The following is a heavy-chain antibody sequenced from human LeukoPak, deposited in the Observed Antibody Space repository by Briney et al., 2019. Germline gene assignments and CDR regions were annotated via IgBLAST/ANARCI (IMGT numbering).Heavy chain of an antibody. CDR1: GYTFTGYY. D-gene: IGHD3-22*01. V-gene: IGHV1-69*13. J-gene: IGHJ4*02. CDR2: IIPIFGTA. Sequence: VASVKVSCKASGYTFTGYYMHWVRQAPGQGLEWMGGIIPIFGTANYAQKFQGRVTITADESTSTAYMELSSLRSEDTAVYYCARGSPMTSSGYYNHWGQGTLVTVSS. CDR3: ARGSPMTSSGYYNH.